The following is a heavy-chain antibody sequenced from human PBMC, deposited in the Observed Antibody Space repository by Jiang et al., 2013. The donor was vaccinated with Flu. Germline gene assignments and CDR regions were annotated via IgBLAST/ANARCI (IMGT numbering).Heavy chain of an antibody. CDR3: ARGYSSSHFDY. J-gene: IGHJ4*02. CDR2: SITWEH. D-gene: IGHD6-6*01. V-gene: IGHV4-59*08. CDR1: VAPSVVTT. Sequence: KPSRPCPSPALSLVAPSVVTTGAGSGSPQGRDWSGLGISITWEHQLXPSLKSRVTISVDTSKNQFSLKLSSVTAADTAVYYCARGYSSSHFDYWGQGTLVTVSS.